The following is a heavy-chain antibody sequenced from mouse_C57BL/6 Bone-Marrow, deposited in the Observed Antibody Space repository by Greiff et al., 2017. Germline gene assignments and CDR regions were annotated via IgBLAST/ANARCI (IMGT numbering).Heavy chain of an antibody. Sequence: QVHVKQSDAELVKPGASVQISCKASGYTFTAYTIHWMKQRPEQGLEWIGYFYPRDGSTKYNEKFKGKATLTADKSSSTAYMQLNSLTSDDSAVXVCASEVYSSGLYGGQGTTLTVSS. CDR1: GYTFTAYT. V-gene: IGHV1-78*01. J-gene: IGHJ2*01. CDR2: FYPRDGST. CDR3: ASEVYSSGLY. D-gene: IGHD3-2*02.